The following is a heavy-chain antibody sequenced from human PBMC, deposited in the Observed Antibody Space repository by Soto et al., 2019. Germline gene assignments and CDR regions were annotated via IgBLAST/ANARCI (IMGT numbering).Heavy chain of an antibody. D-gene: IGHD3-22*01. V-gene: IGHV3-21*01. CDR2: IGSRTSDI. Sequence: PGGSLRLSCAASGFTLSRHTMNWVRQAPGKGLEWVSFIGSRTSDIYYADSVKGRFTISRDNAKNSLYLDLTRLRAEDTAVYFCVRDYSATSGYPNTFDLSGPGTMVSVSS. CDR3: VRDYSATSGYPNTFDL. CDR1: GFTLSRHT. J-gene: IGHJ3*01.